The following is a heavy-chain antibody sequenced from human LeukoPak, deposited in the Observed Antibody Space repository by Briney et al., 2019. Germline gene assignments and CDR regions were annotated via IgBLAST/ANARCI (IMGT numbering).Heavy chain of an antibody. V-gene: IGHV3-33*01. Sequence: PGGSLRLSCAASGFTFSSYGMHWVRQAPGKGLEWVAVIWYDGSNKYYADSVKGRFTISRDNSKNTLYLQMSSLRAEDTAVYYCARSIHYYYFDYWGQGTLVTVSS. J-gene: IGHJ4*02. CDR2: IWYDGSNK. D-gene: IGHD2/OR15-2a*01. CDR3: ARSIHYYYFDY. CDR1: GFTFSSYG.